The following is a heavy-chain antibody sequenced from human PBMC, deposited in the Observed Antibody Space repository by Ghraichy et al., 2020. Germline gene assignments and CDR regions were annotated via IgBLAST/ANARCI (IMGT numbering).Heavy chain of an antibody. V-gene: IGHV3-72*01. CDR3: ARVSLGHYYMDV. Sequence: GGSLRLSCAVSGFTFSDHYMDWVRQAPGKGLEWVGRTRNKANSYTTEYAASVKGRFSISRDDSKNSLYLQMNSLKTEDTAMYYCARVSLGHYYMDVWGKGTTVTVSS. J-gene: IGHJ6*03. CDR2: TRNKANSYTT. D-gene: IGHD7-27*01. CDR1: GFTFSDHY.